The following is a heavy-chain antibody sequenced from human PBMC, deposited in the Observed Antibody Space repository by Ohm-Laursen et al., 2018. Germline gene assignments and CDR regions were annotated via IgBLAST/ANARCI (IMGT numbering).Heavy chain of an antibody. CDR2: IYYSEST. J-gene: IGHJ5*02. V-gene: IGHV4-59*01. D-gene: IGHD2-2*01. CDR1: GGSISSYY. Sequence: SETLSLTCTVPGGSISSYYWSWIRQPPGKGLEWIGYIYYSESTNYNPSLKSRVTISVDTSKSQFSLKLSSVTAADTAVYYCARYIVVVPAAIGWFDPWGQGTLVTVSS. CDR3: ARYIVVVPAAIGWFDP.